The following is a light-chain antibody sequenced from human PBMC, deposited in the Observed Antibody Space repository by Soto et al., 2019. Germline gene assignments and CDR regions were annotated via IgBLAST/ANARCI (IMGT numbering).Light chain of an antibody. CDR3: QQYNSYLIT. J-gene: IGKJ5*01. V-gene: IGKV1-5*03. CDR2: KAS. Sequence: DIPMSHSPSSLSSSVGDGGTIHFRASQSISSYLNWYQQKPGKAPKLLIYKASSLESGVPSRFSGSGSGTEFTLTISSLQPDDFATYYCQQYNSYLITFGQGTRLEIK. CDR1: QSISSY.